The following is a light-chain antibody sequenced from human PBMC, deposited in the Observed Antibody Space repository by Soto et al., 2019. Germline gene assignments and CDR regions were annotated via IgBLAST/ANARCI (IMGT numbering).Light chain of an antibody. CDR3: AAWDDSLNGVL. CDR2: NND. J-gene: IGLJ2*01. CDR1: SFNIGSNS. V-gene: IGLV1-44*01. Sequence: SVLTQPPSASGTPGQRVTMSCSGSSFNIGSNSVNWYHQLPGTAPKLLIFNNDQRPSGVPDRFSGSKSGTSASLAISGLQSEDEADYYCAAWDDSLNGVLFGGGTKLTVL.